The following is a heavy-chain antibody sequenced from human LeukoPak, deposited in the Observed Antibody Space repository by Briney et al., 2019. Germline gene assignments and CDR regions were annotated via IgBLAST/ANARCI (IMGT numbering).Heavy chain of an antibody. J-gene: IGHJ4*02. D-gene: IGHD3-22*01. Sequence: ASVKVSCKASGYTFTSYGISWVRQAPGQGLEWMGWISAYNGNTNYAQKLQGRVTMTTDTSTSTAYMELRSLRSDDTAVYYCARRYDYDSSGYYYYPYFDYWGQGTLVTVSS. CDR3: ARRYDYDSSGYYYYPYFDY. V-gene: IGHV1-18*01. CDR2: ISAYNGNT. CDR1: GYTFTSYG.